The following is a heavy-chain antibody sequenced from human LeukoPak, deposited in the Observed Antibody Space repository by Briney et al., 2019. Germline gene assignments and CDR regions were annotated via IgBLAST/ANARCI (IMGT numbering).Heavy chain of an antibody. CDR2: ISYDGSNK. Sequence: PGRSLRLSCAASGFTFSSYAMHWVRQAPGKGLEWVAVISYDGSNKYYADSVKGRSTISRDNSKDTLYLQMNSLRAEDTAVYYCARVVAGGQQLFFGMDVWGQGTTVTVSS. D-gene: IGHD6-13*01. J-gene: IGHJ6*02. CDR3: ARVVAGGQQLFFGMDV. V-gene: IGHV3-30-3*01. CDR1: GFTFSSYA.